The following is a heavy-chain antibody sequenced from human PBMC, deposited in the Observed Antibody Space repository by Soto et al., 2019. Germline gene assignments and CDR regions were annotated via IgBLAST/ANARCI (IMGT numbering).Heavy chain of an antibody. J-gene: IGHJ6*02. V-gene: IGHV1-69*13. Sequence: SVKVSCKASGGTFSSYAISWVRQAPGQGLEWMGGIIPIFGTANYAQKFQGRVTITADESTSTAYMELSSLRSEDTAVYYCARDQQQLVRWYYYGMDVWGQGTTVTVSS. CDR3: ARDQQQLVRWYYYGMDV. CDR2: IIPIFGTA. CDR1: GGTFSSYA. D-gene: IGHD6-6*01.